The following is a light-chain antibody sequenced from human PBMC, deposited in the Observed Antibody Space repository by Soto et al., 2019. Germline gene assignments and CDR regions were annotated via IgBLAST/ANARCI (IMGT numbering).Light chain of an antibody. J-gene: IGKJ3*01. Sequence: EIVMTQSPATLSVSPGERATLSCRASQSVSTTVAWYQQKPGQAPRLLIYGASSRATGIPDRFSGSGSGTDFTLTISRLEPEDFAVYYCQQYGSSIFTFGPGTKVDIK. CDR3: QQYGSSIFT. V-gene: IGKV3-20*01. CDR1: QSVSTT. CDR2: GAS.